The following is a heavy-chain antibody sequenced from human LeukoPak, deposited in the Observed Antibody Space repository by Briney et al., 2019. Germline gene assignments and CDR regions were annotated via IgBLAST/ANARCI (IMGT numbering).Heavy chain of an antibody. CDR1: GASIASHSW. J-gene: IGHJ4*02. CDR3: ARDDPDSSGYYDDY. CDR2: VYHSGGA. V-gene: IGHV4/OR15-8*01. D-gene: IGHD3-22*01. Sequence: PAETLSLTCAVSGASIASHSWWSWVRQPPGKGLEWIGEVYHSGGANYKPSLKSRVTISVDTSRNHFSLKLASVTAADTAVYYCARDDPDSSGYYDDYWGQGTLVTVSS.